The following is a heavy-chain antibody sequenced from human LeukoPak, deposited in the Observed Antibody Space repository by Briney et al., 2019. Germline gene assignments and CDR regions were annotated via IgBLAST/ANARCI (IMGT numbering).Heavy chain of an antibody. CDR3: ARDKGDMGIDYFDY. V-gene: IGHV3-20*04. D-gene: IGHD7-27*01. CDR2: INWNGGST. Sequence: PGGSLRLSCSASGFPFEEYGMSWVRQAPGKGLQWVSGINWNGGSTLYADSVKGRFTISRDNDKHSLHLQMNSLRAEDTALYYCARDKGDMGIDYFDYWGQGTLVTVSS. CDR1: GFPFEEYG. J-gene: IGHJ4*02.